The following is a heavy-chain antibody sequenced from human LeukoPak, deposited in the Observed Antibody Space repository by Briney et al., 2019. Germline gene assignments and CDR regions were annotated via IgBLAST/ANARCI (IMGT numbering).Heavy chain of an antibody. CDR3: ARGRLGATMNY. Sequence: SETLSLTCTVSGGSLSSYYWSWIRQPPGKGLEWIGYIYYSGSTNYNPSLKSRVTISVDTSKNQFSLKLSSVTAADTAVYYCARGRLGATMNYWGQGTLVTVSS. CDR2: IYYSGST. J-gene: IGHJ4*02. D-gene: IGHD1-26*01. CDR1: GGSLSSYY. V-gene: IGHV4-59*01.